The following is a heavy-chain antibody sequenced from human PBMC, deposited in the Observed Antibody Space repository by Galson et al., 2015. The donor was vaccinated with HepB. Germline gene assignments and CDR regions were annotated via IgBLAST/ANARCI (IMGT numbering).Heavy chain of an antibody. CDR3: ARDRRDCSSTSCQAPDY. Sequence: SLRLSCAASGFTFSSYSMNWVRQAPGKGLEWVSSISSSSSYIYYADSVKGRFTISRDNAKNSLYLQMNSLRAEDTAVYYCARDRRDCSSTSCQAPDYWGQGTLVTVSS. CDR2: ISSSSSYI. V-gene: IGHV3-21*01. D-gene: IGHD2-2*01. J-gene: IGHJ4*02. CDR1: GFTFSSYS.